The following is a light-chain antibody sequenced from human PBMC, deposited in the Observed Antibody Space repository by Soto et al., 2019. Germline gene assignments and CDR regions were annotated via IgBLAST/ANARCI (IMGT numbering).Light chain of an antibody. J-gene: IGLJ1*01. CDR2: GVT. CDR1: SSDVGGYNY. Sequence: QSVLTQPASVSGSPGQSITISCTVTSSDVGGYNYVSWYQQHPGIAPKLLIYGVTNRPSGVSTRFSGSKSGNTASLTISGLQAEDEADYHCSSYTSASTLLYLFGTGTKLTVL. CDR3: SSYTSASTLLYL. V-gene: IGLV2-14*01.